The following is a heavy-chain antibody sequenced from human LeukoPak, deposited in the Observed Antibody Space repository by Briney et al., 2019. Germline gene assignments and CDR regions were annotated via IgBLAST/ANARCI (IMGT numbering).Heavy chain of an antibody. CDR3: ARGGRLLGKFDY. J-gene: IGHJ4*02. CDR2: IYYSGST. CDR1: GGSITNYY. D-gene: IGHD3-22*01. V-gene: IGHV4-59*01. Sequence: SETLSLTCSVSGGSITNYYWSWIRQPPGKGLEWIGYIYYSGSTNYNPSLKSRVTISVDTSTNQFSLKLSSVTAADTAVYFCARGGRLLGKFDYWGQGTLVTVSS.